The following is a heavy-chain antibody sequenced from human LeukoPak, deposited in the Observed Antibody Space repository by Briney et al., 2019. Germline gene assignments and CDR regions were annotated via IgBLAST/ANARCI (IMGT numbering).Heavy chain of an antibody. CDR3: TTNAYSSGRDAFDI. CDR1: GFTFSNAW. Sequence: GGSLRLSCAASGFTFSNAWMSWVRKAPGKGVEWVGRIKSKTDGGTTDYAAPVKGRFTISRDDSKNTLYLQMNSLKTEDTAVYYCTTNAYSSGRDAFDIWGQGTMVTVSS. CDR2: IKSKTDGGTT. V-gene: IGHV3-15*01. J-gene: IGHJ3*02. D-gene: IGHD6-19*01.